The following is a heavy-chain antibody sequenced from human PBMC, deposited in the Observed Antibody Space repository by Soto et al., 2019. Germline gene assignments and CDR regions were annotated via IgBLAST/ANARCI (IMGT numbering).Heavy chain of an antibody. D-gene: IGHD2-21*02. J-gene: IGHJ4*02. Sequence: GGSLRLSCSASGFTFGGYAMSWVRQAPGKGLEWVSGITGNAANTVYADPVKGRFTISRDNSKNALYLQLNSLRAEDTAVYFCAKAARDCGGDCYSSYFDSWGQGALVTVSS. CDR2: ITGNAANT. CDR1: GFTFGGYA. V-gene: IGHV3-23*01. CDR3: AKAARDCGGDCYSSYFDS.